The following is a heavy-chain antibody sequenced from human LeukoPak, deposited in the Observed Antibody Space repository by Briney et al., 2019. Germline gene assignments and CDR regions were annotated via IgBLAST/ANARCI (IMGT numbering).Heavy chain of an antibody. V-gene: IGHV4-39*07. D-gene: IGHD6-19*01. J-gene: IGHJ4*02. CDR2: IFYSGST. CDR3: ARSIRGYSSGWYYFDY. Sequence: SETLSLTCTVSGGSISTSNYYWGWIRQPPGKGLEWIGNIFYSGSTYYSPSLKSRVTISLDTSRNQFSLKLSSVTAADTAVYYCARSIRGYSSGWYYFDYWGQGTLITVSS. CDR1: GGSISTSNYY.